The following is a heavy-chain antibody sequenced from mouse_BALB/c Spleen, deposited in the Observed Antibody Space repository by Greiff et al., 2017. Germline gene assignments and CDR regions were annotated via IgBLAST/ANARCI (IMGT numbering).Heavy chain of an antibody. Sequence: VQLQQSGTVLARPGASVKMSCKASGYTFTSYWMHWVKQRPGQGLEWIGAIYPGNSDTSYNQKFKGKAKLTAVTSTSTAYMELSSLTNEDSAVYYCTSRDYGGYYAMDYWGQGTSVTVSS. J-gene: IGHJ4*01. V-gene: IGHV1-5*01. CDR3: TSRDYGGYYAMDY. CDR1: GYTFTSYW. CDR2: IYPGNSDT. D-gene: IGHD2-4*01.